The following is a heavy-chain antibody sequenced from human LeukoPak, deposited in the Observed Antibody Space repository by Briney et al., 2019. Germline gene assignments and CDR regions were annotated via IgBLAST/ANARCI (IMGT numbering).Heavy chain of an antibody. CDR3: ARSINIVVVVAATGLDY. J-gene: IGHJ4*02. Sequence: GGSLRLSCAASGLTFSSYAMHWVRQAPGKGLEWVAVISYDGSNKYYADSVKGRFTISRDNSKNTLYLQMNSLRAEDTAVYYCARSINIVVVVAATGLDYWGQGTLVTVSS. V-gene: IGHV3-30*04. CDR1: GLTFSSYA. D-gene: IGHD2-15*01. CDR2: ISYDGSNK.